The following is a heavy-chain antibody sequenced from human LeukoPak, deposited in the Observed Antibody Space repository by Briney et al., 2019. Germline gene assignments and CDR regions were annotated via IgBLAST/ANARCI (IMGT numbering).Heavy chain of an antibody. V-gene: IGHV5-51*01. CDR1: GYSFTSYW. CDR2: IYPGDSDT. D-gene: IGHD5-18*01. Sequence: GESLKISCKGSGYSFTSYWIGWVRQMPGKGLEWMGVIYPGDSDTRYSPSFQGQVTISADKSISTAYLQWSSLKASDTAMYSCARHLGYSYGPSDYYYMDVWGKGTTVTVSS. J-gene: IGHJ6*03. CDR3: ARHLGYSYGPSDYYYMDV.